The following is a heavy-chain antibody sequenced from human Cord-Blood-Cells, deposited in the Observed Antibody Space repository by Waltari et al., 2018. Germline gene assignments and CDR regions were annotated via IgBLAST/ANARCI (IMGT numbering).Heavy chain of an antibody. CDR3: ARVSLGATTTCDY. CDR1: GYTFTSYE. Sequence: QVQLVQSGAEVKKPGASVKVSCQASGYTFTSYEINGVRQATGQGLEWMGWRNPSRDNTGYEQMFQGRVTITRNTSISTAYMELSSLRSEDTAVYYCARVSLGATTTCDYWGQGTLVTVSS. D-gene: IGHD1-26*01. J-gene: IGHJ4*02. V-gene: IGHV1-8*03. CDR2: RNPSRDNT.